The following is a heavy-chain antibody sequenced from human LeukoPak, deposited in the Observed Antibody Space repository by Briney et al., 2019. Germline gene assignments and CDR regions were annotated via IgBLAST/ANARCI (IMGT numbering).Heavy chain of an antibody. D-gene: IGHD3-16*02. CDR1: GFTFSSYA. Sequence: GGSLRLSCAASGFTFSSYAMSWVRQAPGKGLEWVSSISSGSTYIYYADSVKGRFTISRDNAKNSLYLQMNSLRAEDTAVYYCARAKQTFGGIIVTFDYWGQGTLVTVSS. CDR3: ARAKQTFGGIIVTFDY. CDR2: ISSGSTYI. J-gene: IGHJ4*02. V-gene: IGHV3-21*01.